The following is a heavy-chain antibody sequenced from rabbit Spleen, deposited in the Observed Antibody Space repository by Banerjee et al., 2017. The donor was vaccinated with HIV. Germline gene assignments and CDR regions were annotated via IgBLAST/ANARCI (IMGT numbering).Heavy chain of an antibody. Sequence: QSLEESGGDLVKPGTSLTLTCTASGFSLSSSYYICWARQAPGKGLEWIECIDAGSSGDIYYASWAKGRFTISKTSSTTVTLQMTSLTAADTATYFCARFYAGYGDFGYAAMWGPGTLVTVS. V-gene: IGHV1S40*01. CDR1: GFSLSSSYY. CDR3: ARFYAGYGDFGYAAM. D-gene: IGHD7-1*01. CDR2: IDAGSSGDI. J-gene: IGHJ4*01.